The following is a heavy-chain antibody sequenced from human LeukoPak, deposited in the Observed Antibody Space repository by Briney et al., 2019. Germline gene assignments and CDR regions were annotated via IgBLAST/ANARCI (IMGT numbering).Heavy chain of an antibody. CDR3: ARRVAAGGTRWFDP. CDR2: IYQSGST. Sequence: SETLSLTCAVSGYSISSVYYLGWIRPPPGKELDWIGSIYQSGSTYYNPSLKSRVTISVDTTKNQFSLSLSSVTAADTAVYYCARRVAAGGTRWFDPWGQGTLVTVSS. D-gene: IGHD6-13*01. CDR1: GYSISSVYY. J-gene: IGHJ5*02. V-gene: IGHV4-38-2*01.